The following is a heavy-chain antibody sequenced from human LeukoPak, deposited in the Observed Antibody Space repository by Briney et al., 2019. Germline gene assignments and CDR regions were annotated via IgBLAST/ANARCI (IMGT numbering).Heavy chain of an antibody. V-gene: IGHV1-18*04. Sequence: ASVKVSCTASGYTFTGYYMHWVRQAPGQGLEWMGWISAYNGNTNYAQKLQGRVTMTTDTSTSTAYMELRSLRSDDTAVYYCARVAVGATNWFDPWGQGTLVTVSS. D-gene: IGHD1-26*01. CDR2: ISAYNGNT. CDR3: ARVAVGATNWFDP. CDR1: GYTFTGYY. J-gene: IGHJ5*02.